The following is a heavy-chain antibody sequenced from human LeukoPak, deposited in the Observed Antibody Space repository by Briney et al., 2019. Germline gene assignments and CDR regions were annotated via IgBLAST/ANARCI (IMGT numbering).Heavy chain of an antibody. V-gene: IGHV3-23*01. J-gene: IGHJ4*02. D-gene: IGHD3-22*01. Sequence: GGSLRLSCAASGFTFSSYAMSWVRQAPGKGLEWVSDISGSGDNTYYADSVKGRFTISRDNSNNTLYVQVNSLGTEDTAAYYCAKGSYYDSSGSFYFDYWGQGTLVTVSS. CDR1: GFTFSSYA. CDR3: AKGSYYDSSGSFYFDY. CDR2: ISGSGDNT.